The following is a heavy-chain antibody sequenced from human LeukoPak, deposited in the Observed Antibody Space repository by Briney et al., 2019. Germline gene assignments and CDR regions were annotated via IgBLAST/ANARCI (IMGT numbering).Heavy chain of an antibody. D-gene: IGHD3-10*01. V-gene: IGHV3-48*01. CDR3: AKAAYAGFGAVYYYYYMDV. CDR2: ISSGSGTI. Sequence: QSGGSLRLSCAASGFTFSSNSMNWVRQAPGKGLEWVSYISSGSGTIYYADSVKGRFTISRDNSKNTLYLQMNSLRAEDTAVYYCAKAAYAGFGAVYYYYYMDVWGKGTTVTISS. J-gene: IGHJ6*03. CDR1: GFTFSSNS.